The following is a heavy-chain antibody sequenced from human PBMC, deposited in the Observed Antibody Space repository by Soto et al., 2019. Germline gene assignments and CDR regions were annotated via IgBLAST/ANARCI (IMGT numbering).Heavy chain of an antibody. CDR2: MNPNSGNT. CDR1: GYTFTSYD. Sequence: QVQLVQSGAEVKKPGASVKVSCKASGYTFTSYDINWVRQATGQGLEWMGWMNPNSGNTGYAQKFQGRVTMTRNTSISTAYMELSSLRSEDTAVYYCARALFNVLMVYDAYYFDYWGQGTLVTVSS. V-gene: IGHV1-8*01. CDR3: ARALFNVLMVYDAYYFDY. J-gene: IGHJ4*02. D-gene: IGHD2-8*01.